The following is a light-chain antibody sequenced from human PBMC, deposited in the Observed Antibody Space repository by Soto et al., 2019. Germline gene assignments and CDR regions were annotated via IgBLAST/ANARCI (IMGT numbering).Light chain of an antibody. CDR2: ANS. CDR1: SSNIGAGYD. J-gene: IGLJ3*02. CDR3: QSYDSSLSGSRGV. Sequence: QSVLTQPPSVSGAPGQRVTISCTGSSSNIGAGYDIHWYQQLPGTAPKLLIYANSNRPSGVPDRFSGSKSGTSASLAITGLQAEDEADYYCQSYDSSLSGSRGVFGGGTKVTVL. V-gene: IGLV1-40*01.